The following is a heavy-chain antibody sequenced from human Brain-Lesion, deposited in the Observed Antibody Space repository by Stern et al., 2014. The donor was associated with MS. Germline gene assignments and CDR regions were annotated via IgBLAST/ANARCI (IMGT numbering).Heavy chain of an antibody. CDR3: ARMREYCSGGICFAGYYDS. D-gene: IGHD2-15*01. J-gene: IGHJ4*02. Sequence: QVTLKESGPVLVKPTETLTLTCSVSGFSLRNAAMGVSWIRQPPGKALECLAHIFSTGETAYSTSLKSSLTTSKDTTRSQVVLTMTNMDPVDTATYYCARMREYCSGGICFAGYYDSWGQGTLVTVSS. CDR2: IFSTGET. CDR1: GFSLRNAAMG. V-gene: IGHV2-26*01.